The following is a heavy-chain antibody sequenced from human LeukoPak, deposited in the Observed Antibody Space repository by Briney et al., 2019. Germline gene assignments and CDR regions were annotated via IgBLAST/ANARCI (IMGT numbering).Heavy chain of an antibody. V-gene: IGHV1-69*04. CDR3: ARGASGYDYYFDY. Sequence: SVKVSCKASGGTFSSYAISWVRQAPGQGLEWMGRIIPILGIANYAQKFQGRVTITADKSTSTAYMELSSLRSEDTAVYYCARGASGYDYYFDYWGQGTLVTVSS. CDR2: IIPILGIA. D-gene: IGHD5-12*01. CDR1: GGTFSSYA. J-gene: IGHJ4*02.